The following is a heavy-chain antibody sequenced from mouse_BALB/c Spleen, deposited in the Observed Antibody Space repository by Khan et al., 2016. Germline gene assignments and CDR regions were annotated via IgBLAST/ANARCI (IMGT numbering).Heavy chain of an antibody. D-gene: IGHD4-1*01. CDR3: PRNWDVGFDY. CDR1: GFDFSRYW. CDR2: INPDSSTI. V-gene: IGHV4-1*02. Sequence: EVKLLESGGGLVQPGGSLKLSCTTSGFDFSRYWMSWVRQAPGRGLEWIGEINPDSSTINYTPYLKDKFIISRDNAKNTLYLQMSKVRSEDTALYYCPRNWDVGFDYWGQGTTLTVSS. J-gene: IGHJ2*01.